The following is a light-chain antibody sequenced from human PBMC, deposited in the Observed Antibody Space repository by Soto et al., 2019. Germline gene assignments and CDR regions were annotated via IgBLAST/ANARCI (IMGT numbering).Light chain of an antibody. CDR2: EVS. J-gene: IGLJ3*02. CDR1: SSDVGGYNY. Sequence: QSALTQPASVSGSPGQSITISCTGTSSDVGGYNYVSWYQQHPGTSPKLMIYEVSNRPSGVSNRFSGSKSGNTASLIISGLQADDAGDYYCSSYTARSTWVFGGGTKLTVL. V-gene: IGLV2-14*01. CDR3: SSYTARSTWV.